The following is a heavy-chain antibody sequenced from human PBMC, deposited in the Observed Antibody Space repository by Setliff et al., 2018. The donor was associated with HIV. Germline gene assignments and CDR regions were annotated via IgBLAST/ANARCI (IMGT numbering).Heavy chain of an antibody. V-gene: IGHV3-23*01. CDR3: AKDPNYGSGTYPDSFQI. J-gene: IGHJ3*02. Sequence: PGGSLRLSCAASGFSFSNYAMGWVRQAAGKGLEWVSGISGSGSSTFYGDSVKGRFTISRDNSKNTLYLQMNSLRAEDTAVYYCAKDPNYGSGTYPDSFQIWVQGTMVTVSS. D-gene: IGHD3-10*01. CDR2: ISGSGSST. CDR1: GFSFSNYA.